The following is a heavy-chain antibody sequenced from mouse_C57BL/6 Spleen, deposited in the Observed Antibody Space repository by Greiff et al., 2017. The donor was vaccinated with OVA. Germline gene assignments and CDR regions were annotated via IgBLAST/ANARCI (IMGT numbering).Heavy chain of an antibody. J-gene: IGHJ4*01. V-gene: IGHV1-18*01. CDR2: TNPNNGGT. CDR1: GYTFTDYN. D-gene: IGHD2-4*01. CDR3: ARDDYDYEGGAMDY. Sequence: VQLQQSGPELVKPGASVKIPCKASGYTFTDYNMDWVKQSHGKSLEWIGDTNPNNGGTIYNQKFKGKATSTVDKSSSTAYMGLRSLTSEDTAVYYCARDDYDYEGGAMDYWGQGTSVTVSS.